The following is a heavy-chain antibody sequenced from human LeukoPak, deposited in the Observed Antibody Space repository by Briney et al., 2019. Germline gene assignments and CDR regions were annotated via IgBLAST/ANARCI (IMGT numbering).Heavy chain of an antibody. J-gene: IGHJ3*02. D-gene: IGHD3-9*01. CDR1: GGTFSSYA. V-gene: IGHV1-69*04. CDR2: IIPILGIA. Sequence: ASVKVSCKDSGGTFSSYAISWVRQAPGQGVEWMGRIIPILGIANYAQKFQGRVTITADKSTSTAYMELSSLRSEDTAVYYCARYLDDAFDIWGQGTMVTVSS. CDR3: ARYLDDAFDI.